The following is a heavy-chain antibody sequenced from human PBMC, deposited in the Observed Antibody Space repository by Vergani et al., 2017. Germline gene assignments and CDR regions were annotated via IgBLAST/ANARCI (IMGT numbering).Heavy chain of an antibody. V-gene: IGHV4-59*01. D-gene: IGHD2-2*01. Sequence: QVQLQESGPGLVKPSETLSLTCTVSGGSISSYYWSWIRQPPGKGLEWIGEINHSGSTNYNPSLKSRVTISVDTSKNQFSLKLSSVTAADTAVYYCARLGPAAARNYYYYGMDVWGQGTTVTVSS. J-gene: IGHJ6*02. CDR3: ARLGPAAARNYYYYGMDV. CDR1: GGSISSYY. CDR2: INHSGST.